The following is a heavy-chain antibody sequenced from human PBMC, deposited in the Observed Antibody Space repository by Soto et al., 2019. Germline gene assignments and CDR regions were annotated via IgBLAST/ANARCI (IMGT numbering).Heavy chain of an antibody. CDR1: GGSISNYY. Sequence: SETLSLTCTVSGGSISNYYWSWIRQPAEQRLEWIGRVSSTGSTNYNPSLTSRVTISVDTSKNQVSLNLTSVTAADTAVYYPVGVTLGRMDVWGQGTTVTVSS. CDR2: VSSTGST. V-gene: IGHV4-4*07. J-gene: IGHJ6*02. CDR3: VGVTLGRMDV. D-gene: IGHD2-21*01.